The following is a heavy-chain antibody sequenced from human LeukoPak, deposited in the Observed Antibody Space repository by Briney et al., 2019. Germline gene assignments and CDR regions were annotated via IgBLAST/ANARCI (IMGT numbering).Heavy chain of an antibody. V-gene: IGHV3-74*01. D-gene: IGHD3-22*01. CDR1: GFTFSSYW. Sequence: GGSLRLSCAASGFTFSSYWMHWVRQAPGKGLVWVSRINSDGSSTSYADSVRGRFTISRDNAKNTLYLQMNSLRAEDTAVYYCARGGDRYYYDSSGYYYYWGQGTLVTVSS. CDR3: ARGGDRYYYDSSGYYYY. J-gene: IGHJ4*02. CDR2: INSDGSST.